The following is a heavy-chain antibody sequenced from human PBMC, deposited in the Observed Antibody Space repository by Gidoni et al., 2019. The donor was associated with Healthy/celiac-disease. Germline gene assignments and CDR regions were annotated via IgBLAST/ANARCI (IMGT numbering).Heavy chain of an antibody. CDR3: AKDPHRIAAAVGAGLDY. V-gene: IGHV3-23*01. D-gene: IGHD6-13*01. Sequence: TISRDNSKNTLYLQMNSLRAEDTAVYYCAKDPHRIAAAVGAGLDYWGQGTLVTVSS. J-gene: IGHJ4*02.